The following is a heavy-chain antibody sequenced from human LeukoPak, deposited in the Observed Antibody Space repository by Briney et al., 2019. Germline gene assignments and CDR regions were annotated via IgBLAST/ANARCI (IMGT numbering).Heavy chain of an antibody. V-gene: IGHV1-46*01. J-gene: IGHJ4*02. Sequence: ASVKVSCKASGYTFTSYFMHWVRQAPGQGLDWMGIINPSGGSTSYAQRFQGRVTMTRDTSTSTVYMELSSLRSEDTAVYYCARDSADYGDYDYWGQGTLVTVSS. D-gene: IGHD4-17*01. CDR1: GYTFTSYF. CDR3: ARDSADYGDYDY. CDR2: INPSGGST.